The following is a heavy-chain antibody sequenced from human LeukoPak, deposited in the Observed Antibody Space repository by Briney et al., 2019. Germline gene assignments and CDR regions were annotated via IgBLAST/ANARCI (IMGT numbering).Heavy chain of an antibody. D-gene: IGHD5-18*01. J-gene: IGHJ4*02. Sequence: GGSLRLSCAASGLTFSSYSMSWVRQAPGKGLEWVSGISGSGGSTYYADSVKGRFTISRDNSKNTLYLQMNSLRAEDTAVYYCAKRGYSYGDFDYWGQGTLVTVSS. V-gene: IGHV3-23*01. CDR2: ISGSGGST. CDR1: GLTFSSYS. CDR3: AKRGYSYGDFDY.